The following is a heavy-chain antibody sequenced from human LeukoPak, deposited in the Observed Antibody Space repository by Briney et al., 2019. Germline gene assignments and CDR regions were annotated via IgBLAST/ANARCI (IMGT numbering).Heavy chain of an antibody. CDR3: ARAPQYCSGGSCYYFDY. Sequence: TPGGSLRLSCAASGFTFSSYSMNWVRQAPGKGLEWVSSISSSSSYIYYADSVKGRFTISRDNAKNSLYLQMNSLRAEDTAVYYCARAPQYCSGGSCYYFDYWGQGTLVIVSS. J-gene: IGHJ4*02. D-gene: IGHD2-15*01. CDR1: GFTFSSYS. V-gene: IGHV3-21*01. CDR2: ISSSSSYI.